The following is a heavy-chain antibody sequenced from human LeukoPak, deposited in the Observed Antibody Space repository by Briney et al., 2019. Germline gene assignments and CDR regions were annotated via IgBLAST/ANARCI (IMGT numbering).Heavy chain of an antibody. CDR3: ARRSNPPGRIDH. Sequence: GGSLRLSCAASGFTVGYNYMTWVRQAPGKGLEWVAAIYNSGSTYYADSVKGRFTISRDNSKNTMYLQMNSLKGEDTAVYYCARRSNPPGRIDHWGRGTLVTVSS. CDR2: IYNSGST. D-gene: IGHD1-14*01. V-gene: IGHV3-66*04. CDR1: GFTVGYNY. J-gene: IGHJ4*02.